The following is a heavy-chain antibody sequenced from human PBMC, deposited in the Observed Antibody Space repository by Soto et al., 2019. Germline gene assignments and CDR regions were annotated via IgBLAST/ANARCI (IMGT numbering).Heavy chain of an antibody. V-gene: IGHV1-18*04. CDR1: GYTFSGYS. CDR3: ARDVFCGGAPACPDMDV. Sequence: ASVKVSCKASGYTFSGYSITWMRQAPGQGLGWMGRISGYNGNTNYARTLRGRLTLTTDTSTSTAYMELRSLTSDDTAVYYCARDVFCGGAPACPDMDVWGQGTTVTVSS. J-gene: IGHJ6*02. D-gene: IGHD2-21*01. CDR2: ISGYNGNT.